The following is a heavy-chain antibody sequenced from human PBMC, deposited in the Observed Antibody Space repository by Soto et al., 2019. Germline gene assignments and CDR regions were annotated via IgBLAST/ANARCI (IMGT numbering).Heavy chain of an antibody. D-gene: IGHD3-16*01. Sequence: QVQLQESGPGLVKPSETLPLTCSVSGGSVSGDKNYWSWIRQSPGKGLEWIGFISYSGATIYNPSLKSRLTISVDRSKNQFSLRLSSVTASDTALYYCATSPRFAFDFWGQGTTVIVSS. J-gene: IGHJ3*01. CDR2: ISYSGAT. CDR3: ATSPRFAFDF. CDR1: GGSVSGDKNY. V-gene: IGHV4-61*01.